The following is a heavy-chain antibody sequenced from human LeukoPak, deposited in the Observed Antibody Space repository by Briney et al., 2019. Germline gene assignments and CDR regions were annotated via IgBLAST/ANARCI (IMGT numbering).Heavy chain of an antibody. CDR1: GYTLTRYD. J-gene: IGHJ5*02. V-gene: IGHV1-8*01. Sequence: SVKVSCKASGYTLTRYDINGVRQTTRQEIEWMGWMNPNSGNTGYAQKFQGRVTMTRNTSISTAYMELSSLRSEDTAVYYCARAGNIVVDINWFDPWGQGTLVTVSS. CDR3: ARAGNIVVDINWFDP. CDR2: MNPNSGNT. D-gene: IGHD2-2*01.